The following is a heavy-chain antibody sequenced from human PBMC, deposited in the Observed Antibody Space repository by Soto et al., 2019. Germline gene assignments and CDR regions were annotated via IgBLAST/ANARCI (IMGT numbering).Heavy chain of an antibody. Sequence: EVQLLESGGGVVQPGGSLRLSCVASGFNFKKFAMAWVRQAAGEGLEWVSGISCCGGSASYADSVTGRFSIARDDSKNTVSRQLNSLRVEDTAQYYCAKAEGQQWLIPHLDNWGQGTLVTVS. J-gene: IGHJ4*02. CDR3: AKAEGQQWLIPHLDN. V-gene: IGHV3-23*01. D-gene: IGHD6-19*01. CDR1: GFNFKKFA. CDR2: ISCCGGSA.